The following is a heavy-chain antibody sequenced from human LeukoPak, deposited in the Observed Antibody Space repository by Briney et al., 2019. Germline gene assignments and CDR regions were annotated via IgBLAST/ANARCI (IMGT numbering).Heavy chain of an antibody. J-gene: IGHJ5*02. CDR2: TYYRSKWYN. CDR3: ARGNIAAAGYNWFDP. V-gene: IGHV6-1*01. Sequence: SQTLSLTCAISGDSVSSNSVAWNWIRQSPSRGLEWLGRTYYRSKWYNDYAVYVKSRITINPDTSKSQFSLQLNSVTPDDTAVYYCARGNIAAAGYNWFDPWGQGNLVTVSS. D-gene: IGHD6-25*01. CDR1: GDSVSSNSVA.